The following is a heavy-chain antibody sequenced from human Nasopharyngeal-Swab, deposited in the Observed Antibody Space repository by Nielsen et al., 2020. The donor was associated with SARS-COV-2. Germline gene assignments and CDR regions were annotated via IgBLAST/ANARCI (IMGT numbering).Heavy chain of an antibody. CDR1: GFTFSSYW. Sequence: GESLKISCAASGFTFSSYWMHWVRQAPGKGLVWVSRINSDGSSTSYADSVKGRFTISRDNAKITLYLQMNSLRAEDTAVYYCARDLRDGYNLGYYYYGMDVWGQGTTVTVSS. CDR3: ARDLRDGYNLGYYYYGMDV. CDR2: INSDGSST. V-gene: IGHV3-74*01. D-gene: IGHD5-24*01. J-gene: IGHJ6*02.